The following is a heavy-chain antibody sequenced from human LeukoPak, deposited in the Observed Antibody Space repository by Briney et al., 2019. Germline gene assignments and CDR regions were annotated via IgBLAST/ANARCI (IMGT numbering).Heavy chain of an antibody. D-gene: IGHD3-22*01. CDR3: ARDYYDSSLEDYYYMDV. J-gene: IGHJ6*03. CDR1: GYTFSGYY. V-gene: IGHV1-46*01. CDR2: INPSGGST. Sequence: ASVKVSCKASGYTFSGYYIHWVRQAPGQGLEWMGIINPSGGSTSYAQKFQGRVTMTRDMSTSTVYMELSSLRSEDTAVYYCARDYYDSSLEDYYYMDVWGKGTTVTVSS.